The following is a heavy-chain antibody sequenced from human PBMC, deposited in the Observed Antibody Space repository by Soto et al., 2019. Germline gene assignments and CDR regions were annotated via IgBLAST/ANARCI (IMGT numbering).Heavy chain of an antibody. CDR1: GGSISSYY. CDR2: IYYSGST. D-gene: IGHD6-13*01. J-gene: IGHJ5*02. CDR3: ERRVIAAAGTGWFDP. Sequence: PSETLSLTCTVSGGSISSYYWSWIRQPPGKGLEWIGYIYYSGSTNYNPSLKSRVTISVDTSKNQFSLKLSSVTAADTALYYCERRVIAAAGTGWFDPWGQGTLVTVSS. V-gene: IGHV4-59*01.